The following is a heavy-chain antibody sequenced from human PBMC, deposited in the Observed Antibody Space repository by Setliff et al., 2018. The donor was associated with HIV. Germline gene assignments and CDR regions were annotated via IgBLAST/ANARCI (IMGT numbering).Heavy chain of an antibody. CDR1: GGSISSSSYY. J-gene: IGHJ4*02. V-gene: IGHV4-39*01. CDR3: ARLTYSCNWHFDY. CDR2: IYYSGST. Sequence: SETLSLTCTVSGGSISSSSYYWGWIRQPPGKGLEWIGSIYYSGSTYYNPSLKSRVTISVDTSKYQFSLNLTSVTAADTAVYYCARLTYSCNWHFDYWGQGTLVTVSS. D-gene: IGHD6-13*01.